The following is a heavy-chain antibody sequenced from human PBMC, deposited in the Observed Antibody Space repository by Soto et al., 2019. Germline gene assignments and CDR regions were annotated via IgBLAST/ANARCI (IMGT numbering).Heavy chain of an antibody. CDR2: INPSGGST. J-gene: IGHJ4*02. D-gene: IGHD2-2*01. CDR3: ARDAKDCSSTSCYEKLYYFDY. V-gene: IGHV1-46*01. Sequence: GASVKVSCKASGYTFTSYYMHWVRQAPGQGLEWMGIINPSGGSTSYAQKFQGRVTMTRDTSTSTVYMELSSLRSEDTAVYYCARDAKDCSSTSCYEKLYYFDYWGQGTLVTVSS. CDR1: GYTFTSYY.